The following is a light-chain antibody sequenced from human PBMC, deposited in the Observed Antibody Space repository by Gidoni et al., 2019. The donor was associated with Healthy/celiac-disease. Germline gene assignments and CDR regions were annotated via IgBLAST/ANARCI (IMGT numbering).Light chain of an antibody. CDR3: SSYTSSSHVV. CDR1: SSDVVGYNY. J-gene: IGLJ2*01. V-gene: IGLV2-14*01. Sequence: QSALTQPASVYGAPGQSITISCTGTSSDVVGYNYVSWDQQHPGKATKLMIYDVSNRPSGVSNRFSGSKSGNTASLTISGLQAEDEADYYCSSYTSSSHVVFGGGTKLTVL. CDR2: DVS.